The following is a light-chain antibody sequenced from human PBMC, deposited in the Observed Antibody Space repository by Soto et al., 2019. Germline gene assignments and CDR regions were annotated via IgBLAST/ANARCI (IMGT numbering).Light chain of an antibody. CDR3: CSYAGSSTYV. J-gene: IGLJ1*01. CDR1: GSNIGAGYD. Sequence: QSVLTQPPSVSGAPGQSVTISCIGSGSNIGAGYDVHWYQQLPGVAPKLLIFDTANRPSGVPGRFSGSKSGNTASLTISGLQAEDEADYYCCSYAGSSTYVFGTGTKLTVL. CDR2: DTA. V-gene: IGLV1-40*01.